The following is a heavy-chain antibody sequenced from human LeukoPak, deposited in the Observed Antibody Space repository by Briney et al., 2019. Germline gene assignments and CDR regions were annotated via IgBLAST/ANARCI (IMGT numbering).Heavy chain of an antibody. D-gene: IGHD4-11*01. J-gene: IGHJ4*02. Sequence: GESLKISCRVFGDNLASYWIGWVRQMSGKGLEWMGIIYPGDSDTRYSPSFQGQFTISADKSISTAYLQWSSLKASDTAMYYCVRRVGNSKYDYWGQGTLVTVSS. CDR3: VRRVGNSKYDY. V-gene: IGHV5-51*01. CDR1: GDNLASYW. CDR2: IYPGDSDT.